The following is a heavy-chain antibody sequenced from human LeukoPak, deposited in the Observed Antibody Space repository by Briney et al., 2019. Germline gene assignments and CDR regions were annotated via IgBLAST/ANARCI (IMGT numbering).Heavy chain of an antibody. CDR3: ARSDGAGATDY. Sequence: SETLSFTSTVSGGSISSGDYYWSWMRQPPGKGLEWIGYIYYTGSTDYNPSLKSRVTISVDTSKNQLSLKLSSVAAADAAVYYCARSDGAGATDYWGQGTLVTVSS. CDR1: GGSISSGDYY. D-gene: IGHD1-26*01. CDR2: IYYTGST. V-gene: IGHV4-61*08. J-gene: IGHJ4*02.